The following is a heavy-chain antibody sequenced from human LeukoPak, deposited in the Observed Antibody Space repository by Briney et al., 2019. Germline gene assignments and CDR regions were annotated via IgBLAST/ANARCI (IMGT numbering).Heavy chain of an antibody. V-gene: IGHV4-61*01. CDR1: GGSVSSGSYY. CDR2: IYYSGST. J-gene: IGHJ4*02. Sequence: PSETLSLTCTVSGGSVSSGSYYWSWIRQPPGKGLEWIGYIYYSGSTNYNPSLKSRATISVDTSKNQFSLKLSSVTAADTAVYYCARGEDTAMVPPDYWGQGTLVTVSS. D-gene: IGHD5-18*01. CDR3: ARGEDTAMVPPDY.